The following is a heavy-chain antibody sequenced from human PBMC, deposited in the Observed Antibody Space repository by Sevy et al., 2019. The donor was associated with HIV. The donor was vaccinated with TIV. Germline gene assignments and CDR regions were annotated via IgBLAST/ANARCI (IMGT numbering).Heavy chain of an antibody. V-gene: IGHV3-23*01. D-gene: IGHD3-3*01. J-gene: IGHJ3*02. CDR1: GFTFSSYA. CDR3: AKDHGRFLEWNWDAFDI. Sequence: GSLRLSCAASGFTFSSYAMSWVRQAPGKGLEWVSAISGSGGSTYYAGSVKGRFTISRDNSKNTLYLQMNSLRAEDTAVYYCAKDHGRFLEWNWDAFDIWGQGTMVTVSS. CDR2: ISGSGGST.